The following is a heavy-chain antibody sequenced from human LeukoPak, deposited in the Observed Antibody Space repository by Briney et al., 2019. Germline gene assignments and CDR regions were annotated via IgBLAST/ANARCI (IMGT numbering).Heavy chain of an antibody. CDR1: GYTFTDFY. V-gene: IGHV1-2*02. CDR2: IKLDSGGT. J-gene: IGHJ4*02. D-gene: IGHD2-15*01. Sequence: ASVKVSCKTSGYTFTDFYMYWVRQAPGQGLDYMGWIKLDSGGTNYAPKLQGRVTMTRDTSVSTAYMELRSLSSDDTAVYYCARDSLGYCSGGSCLVWGQGTLVTVSS. CDR3: ARDSLGYCSGGSCLV.